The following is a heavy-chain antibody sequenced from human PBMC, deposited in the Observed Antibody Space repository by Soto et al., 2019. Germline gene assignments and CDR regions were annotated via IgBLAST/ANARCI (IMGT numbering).Heavy chain of an antibody. V-gene: IGHV1-2*04. J-gene: IGHJ4*03. D-gene: IGHD2-15*01. CDR2: IDPKSGGT. CDR1: GYTFTGYY. Sequence: ASVKVSCKASGYTFTGYYMHWVRQAPGQGLEWMGWIDPKSGGTNYAQKFQGWVTMTRDTSISTAYMELSRLRSDDTAVYYCARGPDIVVVVAATHFDYWGQGTTVTVS. CDR3: ARGPDIVVVVAATHFDY.